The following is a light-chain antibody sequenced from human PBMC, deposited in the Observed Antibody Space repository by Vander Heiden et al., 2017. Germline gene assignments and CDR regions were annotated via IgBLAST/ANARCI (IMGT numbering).Light chain of an antibody. J-gene: IGKJ2*01. CDR3: MQALQTPHT. CDR1: QSILHKNGFND. Sequence: IVMTQSPVFLPVRPGAPASISCRSAQSILHKNGFNDLDWYLQKPGQSPQPLIYFACFRATGVTYRVSGSGSGTDFTLQISRVEAEDVGVYYCMQALQTPHTFGQGTKLEI. CDR2: FAC. V-gene: IGKV2-28*01.